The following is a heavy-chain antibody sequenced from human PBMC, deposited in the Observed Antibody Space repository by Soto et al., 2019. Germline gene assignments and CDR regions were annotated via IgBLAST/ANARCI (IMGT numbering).Heavy chain of an antibody. Sequence: EVQLVESGGGLVQPGGSLRLSCAASGFSFSDHYMDWVRQAPGKGLEWVGRARNRTKSYTTEYAASVIGRFTISRDESKNSLYLQMNGLKTEDTAVYYCARALTGSQGGFDYWGQGTLVTVSS. J-gene: IGHJ4*02. CDR1: GFSFSDHY. V-gene: IGHV3-72*01. CDR2: ARNRTKSYTT. CDR3: ARALTGSQGGFDY. D-gene: IGHD3-9*01.